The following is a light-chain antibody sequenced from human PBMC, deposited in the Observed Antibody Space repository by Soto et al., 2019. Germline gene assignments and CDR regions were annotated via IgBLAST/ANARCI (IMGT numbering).Light chain of an antibody. CDR3: HQYNSIET. CDR2: DTS. Sequence: DTEMTQPPSTLSSSVGARVTITLRRSEPTTTWLAWYKHKPGKAPKLLIYDTSSLQSGVPSRFSGSGSGTEFTLTISSLQPDDFATYYCHQYNSIETFGQGTKVDIK. V-gene: IGKV1-5*01. J-gene: IGKJ1*01. CDR1: EPTTTW.